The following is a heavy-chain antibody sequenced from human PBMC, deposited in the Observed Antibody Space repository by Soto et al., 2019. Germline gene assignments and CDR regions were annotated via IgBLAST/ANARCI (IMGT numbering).Heavy chain of an antibody. V-gene: IGHV3-23*01. CDR3: AKPQATEYYYYMDV. Sequence: EVQLLESGGGLVQPGGSLRLSCAASGFTFSSYAMSWVRQAPGKGLEWVSAISGSGGSTYYADSVKGRFTIFRDNSKNTLYLQMNSLRAEDTAAYYCAKPQATEYYYYMDVWGKGTTVTVSS. CDR1: GFTFSSYA. D-gene: IGHD4-4*01. CDR2: ISGSGGST. J-gene: IGHJ6*03.